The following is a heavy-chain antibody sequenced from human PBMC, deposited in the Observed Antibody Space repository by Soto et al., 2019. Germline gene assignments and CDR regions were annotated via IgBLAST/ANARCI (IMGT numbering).Heavy chain of an antibody. CDR2: INAGNGNT. D-gene: IGHD3-9*01. CDR3: ARESEAGTSGFFDWFTYGMDV. J-gene: IGHJ6*02. V-gene: IGHV1-3*01. CDR1: GYTFTSYA. Sequence: ASVKVSCKASGYTFTSYATHWVRQAPGQRLEWVGWINAGNGNTKYSQKFQGRVTITRDTSASTAYMELSSLRSEDTAVYYCARESEAGTSGFFDWFTYGMDVWGQGTTVTVSS.